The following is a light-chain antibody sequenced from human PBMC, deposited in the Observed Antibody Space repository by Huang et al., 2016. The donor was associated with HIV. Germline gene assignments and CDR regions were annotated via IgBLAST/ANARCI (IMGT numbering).Light chain of an antibody. CDR3: QQYNDWPLT. CDR2: AVS. J-gene: IGKJ4*01. V-gene: IGKV3-15*01. CDR1: LSVRSN. Sequence: ETVMTQSPATLSVSLGERATLSCRASLSVRSNLAWYQQKPGQAPRLLISAVSTRGTGVPARFSGSRSGTEFTLTSSSLQPEDFAVYFCQQYNDWPLTFGGGTQVEIK.